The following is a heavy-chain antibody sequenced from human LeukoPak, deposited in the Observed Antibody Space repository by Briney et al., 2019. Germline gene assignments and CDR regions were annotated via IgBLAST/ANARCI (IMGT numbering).Heavy chain of an antibody. CDR2: ISGSGGST. CDR3: AGGTSGDFDY. J-gene: IGHJ4*02. Sequence: GGSLRLSCAASGFTFSSYAMSWVRQAPGKGLEWVSAISGSGGSTHYADSVKGRFTTSRDNSKNTLYLQMNSLRAEDTAVYYCAGGTSGDFDYWGQGTLVTVSS. D-gene: IGHD2-2*01. V-gene: IGHV3-23*01. CDR1: GFTFSSYA.